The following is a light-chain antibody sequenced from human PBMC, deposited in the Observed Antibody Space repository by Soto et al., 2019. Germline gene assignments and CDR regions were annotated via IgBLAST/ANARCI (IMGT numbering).Light chain of an antibody. CDR2: DVT. CDR1: SSDVGGYDY. J-gene: IGLJ3*02. V-gene: IGLV2-11*01. Sequence: QSALTQPHSVSGSPGQSVTISCTGTSSDVGGYDYVAWYQQYPGKAPKVMIYDVTKRPSGVPDRISGTKSGNTASLTISGLQAEDEADYYCCSYAGSYTWVFGGGTKLTVL. CDR3: CSYAGSYTWV.